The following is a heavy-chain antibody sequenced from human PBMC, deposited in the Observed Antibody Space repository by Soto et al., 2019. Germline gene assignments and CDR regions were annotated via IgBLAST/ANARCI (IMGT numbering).Heavy chain of an antibody. J-gene: IGHJ4*02. CDR1: GGSISSGAYY. CDR2: IYHSGNT. V-gene: IGHV4-31*03. CDR3: ARDASTSWHYLDY. D-gene: IGHD6-13*01. Sequence: PSETLSLTCTVSGGSISSGAYYWSWIRQHPEKGLEWIGRIYHSGNTYYNPSLKSRVTISVDTSKNQFSLKLSSVTAADTAVYYCARDASTSWHYLDYWGQGTLVTVSS.